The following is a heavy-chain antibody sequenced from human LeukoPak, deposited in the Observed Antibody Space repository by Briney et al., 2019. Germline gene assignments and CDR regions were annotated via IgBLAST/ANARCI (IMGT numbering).Heavy chain of an antibody. D-gene: IGHD4-17*01. CDR1: GFTVSSNY. V-gene: IGHV3-66*02. J-gene: IGHJ3*02. CDR2: IYSSGST. Sequence: GGSLRLSCEASGFTVSSNYMSWVRQAPRKELYRVSDIYSSGSTYYADSVKDRFTISRDNSKNTLYLQMNSLRAEDTAVYYCARSDDYGDYLVDAFDIWGQGTMVTVSS. CDR3: ARSDDYGDYLVDAFDI.